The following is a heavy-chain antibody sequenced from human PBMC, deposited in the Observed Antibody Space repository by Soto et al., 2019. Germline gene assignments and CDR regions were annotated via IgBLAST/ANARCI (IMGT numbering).Heavy chain of an antibody. J-gene: IGHJ4*02. CDR2: IYYSGST. Sequence: SDTLSLTCTVSGGSISSGGYYWSWIRQHPGKGLEWIGYIYYSGSTYYNPSLKSRVTISVDTSKNQFSLKLSSVTAADTAVYYCARDGGTAMVPLDYWGQGTLVTVS. V-gene: IGHV4-31*03. CDR1: GGSISSGGYY. CDR3: ARDGGTAMVPLDY. D-gene: IGHD5-18*01.